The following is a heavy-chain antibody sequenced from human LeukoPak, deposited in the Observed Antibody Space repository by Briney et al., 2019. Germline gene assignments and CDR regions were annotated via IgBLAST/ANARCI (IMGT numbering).Heavy chain of an antibody. CDR2: INPNSGGT. CDR3: ARDKGNYGDPPDY. D-gene: IGHD4-17*01. V-gene: IGHV1-2*02. J-gene: IGHJ4*02. Sequence: ASVKVSCKASGYTFTGYYMHWVRQAPGQGLEWMGWINPNSGGTNYAQKFQGRVTMTRDTSISTAYMELSRLRSDDTAVYYCARDKGNYGDPPDYWGQGTLVTVSS. CDR1: GYTFTGYY.